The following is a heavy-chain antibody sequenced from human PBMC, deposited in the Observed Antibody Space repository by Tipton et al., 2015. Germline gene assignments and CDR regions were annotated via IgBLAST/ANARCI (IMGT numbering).Heavy chain of an antibody. J-gene: IGHJ4*02. D-gene: IGHD3-22*01. CDR2: IYYSGST. CDR3: AREVWYNDSTGYDY. V-gene: IGHV4-39*07. CDR1: GGSISSSSYY. Sequence: GLVKPSETLSFTCTVSGGSISSSSYYWGWIRQPPGRGLEWIGRIYYSGSTSYNPSLKSRVTMSVDTSKNQFSLHLSSVTAADTAVYYCAREVWYNDSTGYDYWGQGTLVTVSS.